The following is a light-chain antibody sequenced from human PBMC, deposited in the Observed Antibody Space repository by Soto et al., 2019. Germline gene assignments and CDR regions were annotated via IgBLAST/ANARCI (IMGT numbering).Light chain of an antibody. J-gene: IGKJ5*01. V-gene: IGKV1-9*01. Sequence: QLTQSPSSLSASVGDRVTVTCGASQSIRTHLNWYQQKAGKAPKILTLVASTLQSGVPLRFRGSGSGTSLTLTISSLQPEDFATYYCQQLLSYPITFGQGTRLEIK. CDR1: QSIRTH. CDR3: QQLLSYPIT. CDR2: VAS.